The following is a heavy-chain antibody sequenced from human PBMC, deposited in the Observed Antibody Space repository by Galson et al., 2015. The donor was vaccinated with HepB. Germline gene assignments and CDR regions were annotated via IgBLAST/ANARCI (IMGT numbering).Heavy chain of an antibody. V-gene: IGHV1-3*01. CDR2: INAGNSNT. D-gene: IGHD2-8*02. CDR3: ARGACTGGVCPYYYYYYYMDV. Sequence: SVKVSCKASGYTFTSYAMHWVRQAPGQRLEWMGWINAGNSNTKYSQKFQGRVTITRDTSASTAYMELSSLRSEDTAVYYCARGACTGGVCPYYYYYYYMDVWGKGTTVTVSS. J-gene: IGHJ6*03. CDR1: GYTFTSYA.